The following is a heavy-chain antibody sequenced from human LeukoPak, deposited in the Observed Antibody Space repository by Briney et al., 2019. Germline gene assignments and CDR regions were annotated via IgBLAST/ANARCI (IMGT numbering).Heavy chain of an antibody. V-gene: IGHV3-7*03. CDR2: IKQDGSEK. D-gene: IGHD2-15*01. Sequence: GGSLRLSCVASGFMFSSRDWMTWVRQAPGKGLEWVANIKQDGSEKNYVDSVKGRFTISRDNAKNSVDLQMNSLRAEDTAVYYCAKGPYCSGGSCYSGTMLWGQGTLVTVSS. CDR1: GFMFSSRDW. J-gene: IGHJ4*02. CDR3: AKGPYCSGGSCYSGTML.